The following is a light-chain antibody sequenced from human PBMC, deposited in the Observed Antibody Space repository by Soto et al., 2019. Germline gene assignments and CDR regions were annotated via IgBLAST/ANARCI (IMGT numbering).Light chain of an antibody. V-gene: IGKV1-39*01. CDR3: QQSYTAPFT. CDR1: QSIGTS. J-gene: IGKJ3*01. CDR2: SAS. Sequence: DFQMTQSPSSLSASVGDRVSITCRASQSIGTSLNWYQQKPGKAPKLLIYSASTLQGGGPSRFSGSGSGTDFTLTISSLQPEDFATDYCQQSYTAPFTFGPGTKVDVK.